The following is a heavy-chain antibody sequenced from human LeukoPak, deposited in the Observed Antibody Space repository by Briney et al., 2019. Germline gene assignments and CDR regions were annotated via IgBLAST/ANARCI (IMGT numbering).Heavy chain of an antibody. CDR2: ISTGSTYI. CDR1: GFTFKSYT. J-gene: IGHJ3*02. Sequence: GGSLKLSFPASGFTFKSYTMNWFRQAQGKGLEWVSSISTGSTYIYYADSVKGRFTISRDNAKNSLYLQMNSLRAEDTAVYYCAREDASAFDIWGQGTMVTVSS. V-gene: IGHV3-21*01. D-gene: IGHD2-2*01. CDR3: AREDASAFDI.